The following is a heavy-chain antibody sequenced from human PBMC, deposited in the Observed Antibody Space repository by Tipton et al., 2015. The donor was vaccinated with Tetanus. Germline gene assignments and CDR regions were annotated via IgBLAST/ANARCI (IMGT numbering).Heavy chain of an antibody. Sequence: TLSLTCTVSGDSVSGYYWSWIRQPPGKGLEWVGYVYYTGDTNYNPSLKSRVTISMDRSENQISLKMTSVTAADTAVYFCARRSYCTSSRCFDAFDLWGPGTRVTVSS. J-gene: IGHJ3*01. CDR3: ARRSYCTSSRCFDAFDL. V-gene: IGHV4-59*02. CDR2: VYYTGDT. D-gene: IGHD2-8*01. CDR1: GDSVSGYY.